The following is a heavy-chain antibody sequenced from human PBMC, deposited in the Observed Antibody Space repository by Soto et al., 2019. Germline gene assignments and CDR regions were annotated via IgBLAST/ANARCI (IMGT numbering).Heavy chain of an antibody. D-gene: IGHD3-9*01. CDR1: GGSFSGYY. J-gene: IGHJ5*02. CDR2: INHSGST. Sequence: SETLSLTCAVYGGSFSGYYWSWIRQPPGKGLEWIGEINHSGSTNYNPSLKSRVTISVDTSKNQFSLKLSSVTAADTAVYYCARGPYYDILTGYLKTSNWFDPWGQGTLVTVSS. V-gene: IGHV4-34*01. CDR3: ARGPYYDILTGYLKTSNWFDP.